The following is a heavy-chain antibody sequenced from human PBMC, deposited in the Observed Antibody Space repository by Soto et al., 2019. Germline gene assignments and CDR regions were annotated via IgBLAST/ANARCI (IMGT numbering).Heavy chain of an antibody. V-gene: IGHV4-34*01. CDR1: GGSFSGYY. Sequence: QVQLQQWGAGLLKPSETLSLTCAVYGGSFSGYYWSWIRQPPGKGLEWIGEINHSGSTNYNPSLKSRVTISVDTSKNQFSLKLSSVTAADTAVYYCARVRWELLAGHDYWGQGTLVTVSS. D-gene: IGHD1-26*01. J-gene: IGHJ4*02. CDR3: ARVRWELLAGHDY. CDR2: INHSGST.